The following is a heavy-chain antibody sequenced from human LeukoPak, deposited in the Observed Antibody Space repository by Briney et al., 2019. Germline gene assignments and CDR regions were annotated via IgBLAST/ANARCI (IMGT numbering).Heavy chain of an antibody. CDR2: ISGSGGNT. D-gene: IGHD4-17*01. CDR3: AARRLTVTTEIDY. Sequence: GGSLRLSCAASGFTFNNYAMNWVRQAPGKGLEWVSSISGSGGNTYYADSVKGRFTISRDNSKNTVYLQMNSLRPEDTAVYYCAARRLTVTTEIDYWGQGTLVTVSS. J-gene: IGHJ4*02. V-gene: IGHV3-23*01. CDR1: GFTFNNYA.